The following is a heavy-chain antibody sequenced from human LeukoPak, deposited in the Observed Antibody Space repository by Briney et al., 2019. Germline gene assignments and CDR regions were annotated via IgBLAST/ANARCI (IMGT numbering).Heavy chain of an antibody. CDR2: IDISGNTI. Sequence: GGSLRLSCAASGFSFSDYEMNWVRQAPGKGLEWLSHIDISGNTIHYADSVKGRFTISRDNAKNSLYLHMNSLRAEDTAVYYCARDYGGSSPFDYWGQGTLVTVSS. CDR1: GFSFSDYE. V-gene: IGHV3-48*03. D-gene: IGHD4-23*01. CDR3: ARDYGGSSPFDY. J-gene: IGHJ4*02.